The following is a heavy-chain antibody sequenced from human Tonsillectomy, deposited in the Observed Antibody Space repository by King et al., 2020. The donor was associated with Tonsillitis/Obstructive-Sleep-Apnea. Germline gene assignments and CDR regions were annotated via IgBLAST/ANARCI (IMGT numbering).Heavy chain of an antibody. CDR1: GYSFTSYW. CDR3: ASRAPYYYDSSGYYAYAFDI. D-gene: IGHD3-22*01. CDR2: IYPGDSDT. V-gene: IGHV5-51*01. J-gene: IGHJ3*02. Sequence: QLVQSGAEVKKPGESLKISCKGSGYSFTSYWIGWVRQMPGKGLEWMGIIYPGDSDTRYSPSFQGQVTISADKSITTAYLQWSSLKASYTAMYYCASRAPYYYDSSGYYAYAFDIWGQGTMVTVSS.